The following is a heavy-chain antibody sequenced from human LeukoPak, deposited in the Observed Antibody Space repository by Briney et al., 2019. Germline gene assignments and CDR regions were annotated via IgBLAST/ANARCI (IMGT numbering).Heavy chain of an antibody. CDR2: ISSSASTI. V-gene: IGHV3-48*03. D-gene: IGHD2-2*03. CDR1: GFTFSSFE. Sequence: PGGSLRLSCAASGFTFSSFEMNWVRQAPGKGLEWVSYISSSASTIYYADSVKGRFTISRDNTKNSVYLQMNGLRAEDTAIYYCARDGYCNSITCFDYWGQGTLVTVSS. J-gene: IGHJ4*02. CDR3: ARDGYCNSITCFDY.